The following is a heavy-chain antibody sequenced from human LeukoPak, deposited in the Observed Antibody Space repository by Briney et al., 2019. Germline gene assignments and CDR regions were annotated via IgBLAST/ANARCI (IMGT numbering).Heavy chain of an antibody. Sequence: PGRPLRLSCAASGFTFSSYGMHWVRQAPGKGLEWVAVISYDGSNKYYADSVKGRFTISRDNSKNTLYLQMNSLRAEDTAVYYCAKDQDYDSSGYEGSFDYWGQGTLVTVSS. V-gene: IGHV3-30*18. CDR1: GFTFSSYG. D-gene: IGHD3-22*01. CDR2: ISYDGSNK. J-gene: IGHJ4*02. CDR3: AKDQDYDSSGYEGSFDY.